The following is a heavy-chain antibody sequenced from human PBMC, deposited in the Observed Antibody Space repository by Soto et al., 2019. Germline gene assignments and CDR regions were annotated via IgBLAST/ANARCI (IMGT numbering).Heavy chain of an antibody. D-gene: IGHD3-16*01. Sequence: EAQLLESGGGLVQPGGSLRLSCAASGFTFSSYAMNWVRQAPGKGLEWVSTISVSGSSTYYPDSVRGRFTISRDNSKNTLYLQMNRLRAEDTATYYCSKDVVDSYGYIPFDYWGQGTLVTVSS. J-gene: IGHJ4*02. CDR3: SKDVVDSYGYIPFDY. CDR2: ISVSGSST. CDR1: GFTFSSYA. V-gene: IGHV3-23*01.